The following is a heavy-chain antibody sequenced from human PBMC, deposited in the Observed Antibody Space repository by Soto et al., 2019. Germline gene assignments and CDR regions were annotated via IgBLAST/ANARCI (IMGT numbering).Heavy chain of an antibody. V-gene: IGHV1-69*13. CDR2: IIPIFGTA. D-gene: IGHD2-8*01. CDR1: GCTFSSYT. Sequence: SVKVSCKASGCTFSSYTISWVRQAPGQGLEWMGGIIPIFGTANYAQKFQGRVTITSDESTSTAYMELSSLRSEDTAVYYCGRGSQRRLQWCYFDLWGRRTLVTVPS. CDR3: GRGSQRRLQWCYFDL. J-gene: IGHJ2*01.